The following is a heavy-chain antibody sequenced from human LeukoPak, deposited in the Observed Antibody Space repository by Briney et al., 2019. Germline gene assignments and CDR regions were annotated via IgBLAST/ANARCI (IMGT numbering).Heavy chain of an antibody. Sequence: GGSLRLSCAASGFTFSSYSMNWVRQAPGKGLEWVSSISSSSSYIYYADSVKGRFTISRDNAKNSLYLQMNSLRAEDTAVYYCARDVDFWSGYHDFDYWGQGTLVTVSS. CDR3: ARDVDFWSGYHDFDY. CDR1: GFTFSSYS. J-gene: IGHJ4*02. V-gene: IGHV3-21*01. D-gene: IGHD3-3*01. CDR2: ISSSSSYI.